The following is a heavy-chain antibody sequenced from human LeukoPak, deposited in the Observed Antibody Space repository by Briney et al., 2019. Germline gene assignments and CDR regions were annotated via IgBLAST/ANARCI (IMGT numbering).Heavy chain of an antibody. CDR1: GYTFTSYG. D-gene: IGHD2-15*01. J-gene: IGHJ4*02. CDR2: ISAYNGNT. Sequence: ASVKVSCKASGYTFTSYGISWVRQAPGQGLERMGWISAYNGNTNYAQKLQGRVTMTTDTSTSTAYMELRSLRSDDTAVYYCAREYVYGVAATPPLDYWGQGTLVTASS. CDR3: AREYVYGVAATPPLDY. V-gene: IGHV1-18*04.